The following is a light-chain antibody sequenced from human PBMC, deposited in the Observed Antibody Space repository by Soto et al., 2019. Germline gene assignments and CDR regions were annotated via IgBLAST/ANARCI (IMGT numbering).Light chain of an antibody. CDR2: GAS. J-gene: IGKJ1*01. Sequence: EIVMTQSPATLSVSPGERATLPCRASQSVSNKLAWYQQKPGQAPRLLIYGASTRATGILARFSGNGSGTDFTLTIGSLQSEDSAVYYCQQYSHWPQTFGQGTKVEIK. V-gene: IGKV3-15*01. CDR1: QSVSNK. CDR3: QQYSHWPQT.